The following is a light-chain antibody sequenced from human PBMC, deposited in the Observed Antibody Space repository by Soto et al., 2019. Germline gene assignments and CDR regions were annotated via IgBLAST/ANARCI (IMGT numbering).Light chain of an antibody. CDR1: QSVAFY. J-gene: IGKJ2*01. CDR3: QQRSNWPSYT. CDR2: DAS. Sequence: EIVLTQSPATLSLSPGERATLSCRASQSVAFYVSWYQQRPGQAPRLLSSDASNRATGIPAMFSASGSGTDFPLTISSLEPEDFEVYYCQQRSNWPSYTFGQGTKLEIK. V-gene: IGKV3-11*01.